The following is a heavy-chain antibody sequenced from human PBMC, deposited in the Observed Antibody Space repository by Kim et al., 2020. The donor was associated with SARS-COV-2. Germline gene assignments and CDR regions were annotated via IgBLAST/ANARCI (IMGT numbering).Heavy chain of an antibody. D-gene: IGHD4-17*01. J-gene: IGHJ4*02. CDR1: GGSFSGYY. V-gene: IGHV4-34*01. CDR2: INHSGST. Sequence: SETLSHTCAVYGGSFSGYYWSWIRQPPGKGLEWIGEINHSGSTNYNPSLKSRVTISVDTSKNQFSLKLSSVTAADTAVYYCARGWGDYETPFDYWGQGTLVTVSS. CDR3: ARGWGDYETPFDY.